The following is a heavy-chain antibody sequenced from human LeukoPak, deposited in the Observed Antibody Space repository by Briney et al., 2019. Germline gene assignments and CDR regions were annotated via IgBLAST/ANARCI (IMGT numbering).Heavy chain of an antibody. CDR1: GRPLSCYY. J-gene: IGHJ4*02. CDR2: IYYSGSA. CDR3: ARGGSYQFDY. V-gene: IGHV4-59*13. D-gene: IGHD1-26*01. Sequence: SETLLLTCRIPGRPLSCYYWSWIRQPPGKGLEWIGYIYYSGSANYNPSLKSRVTISVDTSKNQFSLKLSSVTAADTAVYYCARGGSYQFDYWGQGTLVTASS.